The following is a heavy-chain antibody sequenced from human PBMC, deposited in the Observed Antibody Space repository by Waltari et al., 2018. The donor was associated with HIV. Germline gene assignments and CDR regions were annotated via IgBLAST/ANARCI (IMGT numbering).Heavy chain of an antibody. CDR2: IYHSGST. J-gene: IGHJ6*02. CDR3: ARGRERPHYYYYGMDV. CDR1: GGAISSSTR. Sequence: QVQLQESGPGLVKPSGTLSLTCAVSGGAISSSTRWSWVRQPPGKGLEWIGEIYHSGSTNYNPSLKSRVTISVDKSKNQFSLKLSSVTAADTAVYYCARGRERPHYYYYGMDVWGQGTTVTVSS. V-gene: IGHV4-4*02.